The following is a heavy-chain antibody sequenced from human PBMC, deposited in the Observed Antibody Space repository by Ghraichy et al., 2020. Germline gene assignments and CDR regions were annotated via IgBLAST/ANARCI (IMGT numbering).Heavy chain of an antibody. V-gene: IGHV3-7*01. CDR1: GITFSNYW. J-gene: IGHJ5*02. D-gene: IGHD2-2*01. Sequence: GGSLRLSCAVSGITFSNYWMTWVRQTPGKGLEWVANIYPDGSAKYHVASVKGRFTIYRDNTKNSFYLQKNSQKAEDTAVYYCAGDYACHAIDLWGQGTLVTVSS. CDR2: IYPDGSAK. CDR3: AGDYACHAIDL.